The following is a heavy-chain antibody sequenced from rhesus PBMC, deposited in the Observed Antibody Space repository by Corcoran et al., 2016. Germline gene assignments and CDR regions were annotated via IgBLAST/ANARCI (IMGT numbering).Heavy chain of an antibody. CDR3: AKGGYGTFDY. J-gene: IGHJ4*01. V-gene: IGHV3S5*01. CDR1: GFTFSSYG. Sequence: EVQLVETGGGLVQPGGSLKLSCAASGFTFSSYGMSWVRQAPGKGLEWVSAINSGGGSTYYADSVKGRFTISRDNSKNTLSLQMNSLRAEDTAVYYCAKGGYGTFDYWGQGVLVTVSS. D-gene: IGHD3-9*01. CDR2: INSGGGST.